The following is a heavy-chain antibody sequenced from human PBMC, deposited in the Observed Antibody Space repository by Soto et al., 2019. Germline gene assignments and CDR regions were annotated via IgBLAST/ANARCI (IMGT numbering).Heavy chain of an antibody. CDR3: ARAVGDSSGYGRPLLDY. CDR1: VYIFTSYA. Sequence: XSVKVSFIASVYIFTSYALHLVRHTPGQRLEWMGWINAGNGNTKYSQKFQGRVTMTTDTSTSTAYMELRSLRSDDTSFYYCARAVGDSSGYGRPLLDYWGQGTLVTVSS. CDR2: INAGNGNT. J-gene: IGHJ4*02. D-gene: IGHD3-22*01. V-gene: IGHV1-3*01.